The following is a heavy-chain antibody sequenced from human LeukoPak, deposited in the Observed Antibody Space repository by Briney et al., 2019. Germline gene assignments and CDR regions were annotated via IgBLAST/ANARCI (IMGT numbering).Heavy chain of an antibody. CDR1: GFTFSSYA. Sequence: GGSLRLSCAASGFTFSSYAMSWVRQAPGKGLEWVSGTSGSGGSTYYTDSVKGRFIISRDNSKNTLYLQMNSLRAEDTAVYYCAKYSTTWYDYFEYWGQGILVTVSS. CDR2: TSGSGGST. V-gene: IGHV3-23*01. CDR3: AKYSTTWYDYFEY. D-gene: IGHD6-13*01. J-gene: IGHJ4*02.